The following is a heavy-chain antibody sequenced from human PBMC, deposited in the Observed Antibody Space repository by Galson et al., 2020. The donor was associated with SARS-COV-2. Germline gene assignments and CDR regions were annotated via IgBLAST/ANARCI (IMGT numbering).Heavy chain of an antibody. D-gene: IGHD5-18*01. CDR1: GFNFEDYA. CDR3: AKTDPPMGNAWWA. V-gene: IGHV3-9*01. J-gene: IGHJ5*02. Sequence: LKISCVASGFNFEDYAMHWVRQVPGKGLEWASGISWHSDNIDYADSVKGRFTISRDNAKKSLYLHMTGLRPEDSAVYYCAKTDPPMGNAWWAWGLGTLVTVAS. CDR2: ISWHSDNI.